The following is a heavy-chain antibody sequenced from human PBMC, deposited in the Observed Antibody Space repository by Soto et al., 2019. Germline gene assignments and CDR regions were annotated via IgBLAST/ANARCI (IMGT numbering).Heavy chain of an antibody. CDR2: IWYDGSNK. D-gene: IGHD3-22*01. J-gene: IGHJ3*02. CDR1: GFTFSSYG. CDR3: ARDPPRHLPYYYDSSGNTDAFDI. Sequence: QVQLVESGGGVVQPGRSLRLSCAASGFTFSSYGMHWVRQAPGKGLEWVAVIWYDGSNKYYADSVKGRFTISRDNSKNTLDLQMNSLRAEDTAVYYCARDPPRHLPYYYDSSGNTDAFDIWGQGTMVTVSS. V-gene: IGHV3-33*01.